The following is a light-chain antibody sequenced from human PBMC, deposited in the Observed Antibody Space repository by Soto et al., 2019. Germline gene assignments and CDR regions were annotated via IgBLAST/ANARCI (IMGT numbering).Light chain of an antibody. Sequence: DIQMTQYPSTLSASVGERVTISCRASQSVNNWLAWYQRKPGKAPKLLIHDASTLESGIPSRFSGSGSGTEFTLTICSLQPDDFATYYCQQYNSYCTFGQGTKVEIK. CDR1: QSVNNW. CDR2: DAS. V-gene: IGKV1-5*01. J-gene: IGKJ1*01. CDR3: QQYNSYCT.